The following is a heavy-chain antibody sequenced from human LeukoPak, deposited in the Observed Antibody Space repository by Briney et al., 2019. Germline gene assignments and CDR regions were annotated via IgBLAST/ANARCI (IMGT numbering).Heavy chain of an antibody. J-gene: IGHJ2*01. CDR2: ISSSSSYI. CDR1: GFTFSSYS. Sequence: GGSLRLSCAASGFTFSSYSMNWVRQAPGKGLEWVSSISSSSSYIYYADSVKGRFTISRDNAKNPLYLQMNSLRAEDTAVYYCARDLGYCGGDCYSGSDWYFDLWGRGTLVTVSS. CDR3: ARDLGYCGGDCYSGSDWYFDL. V-gene: IGHV3-21*01. D-gene: IGHD2-21*02.